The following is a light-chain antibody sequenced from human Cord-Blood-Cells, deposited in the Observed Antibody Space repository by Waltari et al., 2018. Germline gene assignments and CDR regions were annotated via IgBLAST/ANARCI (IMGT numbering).Light chain of an antibody. CDR1: QSVSSSY. Sequence: EIVLTQSPGTLSLSPGERASLSCRASQSVSSSYLAWYQQKPGQAPRLLISGASSRATGIPDRFSGSGSGTDFTLTISRLEPEDFAVYYCQQYGSSPFTFGPGTKVDIK. CDR2: GAS. V-gene: IGKV3-20*01. CDR3: QQYGSSPFT. J-gene: IGKJ3*01.